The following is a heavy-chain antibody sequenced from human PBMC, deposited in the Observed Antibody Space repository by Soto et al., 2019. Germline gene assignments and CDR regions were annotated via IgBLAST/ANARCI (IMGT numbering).Heavy chain of an antibody. CDR3: ARFYASGSSKGPIDY. D-gene: IGHD1-26*01. CDR1: GGSISSSSYY. Sequence: PSETLSLTCTVSGGSISSSSYYWGWIRQPPGKGLEWIGSIYYSGSTYYNPSLKSRVTISVDTSKNQFSLKLSSVTAADTAVYYCARFYASGSSKGPIDYWGQGTLVTVSS. V-gene: IGHV4-39*01. J-gene: IGHJ4*02. CDR2: IYYSGST.